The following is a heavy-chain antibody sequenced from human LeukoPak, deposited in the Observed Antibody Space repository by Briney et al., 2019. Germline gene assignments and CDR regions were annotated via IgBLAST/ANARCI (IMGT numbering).Heavy chain of an antibody. CDR2: ISGSGGST. CDR3: AKDPSYSSSSGWFDP. J-gene: IGHJ5*02. CDR1: GFTFSSYA. Sequence: GGSLRLSCAASGFTFSSYAVSWVRQAPGKGLEWVSAISGSGGSTYYADSVKGRFTISRDNSKNTLYLQMNSLRAEDTAVYYCAKDPSYSSSSGWFDPWGQGTLVTVSS. D-gene: IGHD6-6*01. V-gene: IGHV3-23*01.